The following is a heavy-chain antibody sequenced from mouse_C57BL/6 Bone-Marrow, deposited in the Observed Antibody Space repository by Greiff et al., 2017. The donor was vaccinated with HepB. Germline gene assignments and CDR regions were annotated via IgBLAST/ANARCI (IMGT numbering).Heavy chain of an antibody. CDR3: AVLGYFDV. J-gene: IGHJ1*03. V-gene: IGHV1-19*01. CDR2: INPYNGGT. D-gene: IGHD1-1*01. Sequence: EVKLQESGPVLVKPGASVKMSCKASGYTFPDYYMNWVKQSHGKSLEWIGVINPYNGGTSYNQKFKSKATLTVYKSSSTAYMELNSLTSEDSAVYYCAVLGYFDVWGTGTTVTVSS. CDR1: GYTFPDYY.